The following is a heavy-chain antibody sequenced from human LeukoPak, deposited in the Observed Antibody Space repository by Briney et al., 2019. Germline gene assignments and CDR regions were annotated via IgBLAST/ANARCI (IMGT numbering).Heavy chain of an antibody. J-gene: IGHJ6*02. V-gene: IGHV3-33*01. CDR2: IWYDGSNK. Sequence: GGSLRLSCAASGFTFSSYGMHWVRQAPGKGLEWVAVIWYDGSNKYYADSVKGRFTISRDNSKNTLYLQMDSLRAEDTAVYYCARDRWGMDVWGQGTTVTVSS. CDR3: ARDRWGMDV. D-gene: IGHD5-24*01. CDR1: GFTFSSYG.